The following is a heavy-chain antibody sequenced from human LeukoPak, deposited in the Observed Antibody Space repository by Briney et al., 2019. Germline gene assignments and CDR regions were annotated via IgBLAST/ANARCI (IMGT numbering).Heavy chain of an antibody. D-gene: IGHD3-22*01. CDR3: ARLHYDSSGYYYFDY. CDR1: GGSINTYY. CDR2: IYYSGIT. V-gene: IGHV4-59*08. J-gene: IGHJ4*02. Sequence: SQTLSLTCTVSGGSINTYYWNWIRQPPGKGLEWIGYIYYSGITNYNPSLKSRVTISVDTPKNQFSLKLSSVTAADTAVYYCARLHYDSSGYYYFDYWGQGTLVTVSS.